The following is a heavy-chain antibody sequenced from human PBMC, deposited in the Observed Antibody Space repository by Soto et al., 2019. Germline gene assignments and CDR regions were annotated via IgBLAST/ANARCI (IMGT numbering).Heavy chain of an antibody. V-gene: IGHV4-59*01. Sequence: SETLSLTCTVSGGSISSYYWSWIRQPPGKGLEWIGYIYYSGSTNYNPSLKSRVTISVDTSKNQFSLKLSSVTAADTAVYYCARDLSTDFPHNWFDPWGQATLVTVSS. CDR3: ARDLSTDFPHNWFDP. CDR1: GGSISSYY. CDR2: IYYSGST. J-gene: IGHJ5*02.